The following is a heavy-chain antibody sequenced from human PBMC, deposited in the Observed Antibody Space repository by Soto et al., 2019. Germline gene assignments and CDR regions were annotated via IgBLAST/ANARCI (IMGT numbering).Heavy chain of an antibody. CDR3: SRAGILTTPYYFDY. CDR1: GFNISSSY. D-gene: IGHD4-4*01. J-gene: IGHJ4*02. V-gene: IGHV3-53*04. Sequence: PGGSMILSCTASGFNISSSYMSWVRQAPGKGLEWVSVIYIGGTSYYADSVRGRFTISRHNSENTIYLQMNSLRAEDTAVYYCSRAGILTTPYYFDYWGQGTLVTVSS. CDR2: IYIGGTS.